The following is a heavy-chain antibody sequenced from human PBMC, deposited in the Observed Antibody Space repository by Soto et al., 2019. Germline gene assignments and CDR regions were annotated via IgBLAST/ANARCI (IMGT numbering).Heavy chain of an antibody. Sequence: GASVKVSCKASGGTFSSYAISWVRQVPGQGLEWMGGIIPIFGTANYAQKFQGRVTITADKSTSTAYMELSSLRSEDTAVYYCARPAVGAASYYYYGMDVWGQGTTVTVSS. CDR3: ARPAVGAASYYYYGMDV. CDR1: GGTFSSYA. D-gene: IGHD1-26*01. V-gene: IGHV1-69*06. J-gene: IGHJ6*02. CDR2: IIPIFGTA.